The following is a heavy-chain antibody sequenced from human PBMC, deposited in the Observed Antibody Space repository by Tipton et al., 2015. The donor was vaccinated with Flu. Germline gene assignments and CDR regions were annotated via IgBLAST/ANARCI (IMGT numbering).Heavy chain of an antibody. CDR3: ARDRKEILTGFPRYYYGMDV. V-gene: IGHV4-59*01. CDR1: GGSISSYY. Sequence: TLSLTCTVSGGSISSYYWSWIRQPPGKGLEWIGYIYYSGSTNYNPSLKSRVTISVDTSKNQFSLKLSSVTAADTAVYYCARDRKEILTGFPRYYYGMDVWGQGTTVTVSS. D-gene: IGHD3-9*01. CDR2: IYYSGST. J-gene: IGHJ6*02.